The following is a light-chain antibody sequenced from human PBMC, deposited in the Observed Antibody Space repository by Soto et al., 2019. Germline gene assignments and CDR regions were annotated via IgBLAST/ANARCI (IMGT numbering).Light chain of an antibody. CDR1: QDISDY. J-gene: IGKJ4*01. V-gene: IGKV1-9*01. CDR3: QQLNSYPLT. CDR2: AAS. Sequence: DIQLTQSPSFLSASVGDRVTITCRASQDISDYLAWYQQRPGKAPKLLIYAASTWQSRVPSRFSGSGSGTEFTLTISSLQPADFATYSCQQLNSYPLTFGGGTKVEIK.